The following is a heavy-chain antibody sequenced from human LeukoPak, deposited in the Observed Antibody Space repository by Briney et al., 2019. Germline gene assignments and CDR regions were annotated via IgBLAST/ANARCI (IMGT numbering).Heavy chain of an antibody. J-gene: IGHJ3*02. CDR1: GFTFSSYW. V-gene: IGHV3-74*01. CDR3: ASKSKVSSGGAFDI. CDR2: INSDGSST. D-gene: IGHD3-10*01. Sequence: GGSLRPSCAASGFTFSSYWMHWVRQAPGKGLVWVSRINSDGSSTSYADSVKGRFTISRDNAKNTLYLQMNSLRAEDTAVYYCASKSKVSSGGAFDIWGQGTMVTVSS.